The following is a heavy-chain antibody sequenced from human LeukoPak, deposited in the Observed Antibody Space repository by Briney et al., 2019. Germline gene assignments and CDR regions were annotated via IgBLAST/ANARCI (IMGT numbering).Heavy chain of an antibody. CDR2: IYSGGST. V-gene: IGHV3-53*01. CDR1: GFTVSSNY. J-gene: IGHJ4*02. Sequence: PGGSLRLSCAASGFTVSSNYMSWVRQAPGKGLEWVSVIYSGGSTYYADSVKGRFTISRDNSKNTLYLQMNSLRAEDTAVYYCAKQSYSSAGGPYWGQGTLVTVSS. D-gene: IGHD6-19*01. CDR3: AKQSYSSAGGPY.